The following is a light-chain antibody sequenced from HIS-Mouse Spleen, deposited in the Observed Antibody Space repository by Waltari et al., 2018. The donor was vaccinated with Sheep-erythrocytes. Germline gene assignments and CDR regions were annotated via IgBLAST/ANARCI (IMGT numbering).Light chain of an antibody. CDR2: DAS. V-gene: IGKV1-33*01. CDR1: QDISNY. J-gene: IGKJ4*01. Sequence: DIQMTQSPSSLSASVGDRVTITCQASQDISNYLKWYQQKPGKAPKLLIYDASNLETGVPSRFSGRGSGTDSTFTSSSLQPEDIATYYCQQYDNLLTFGGGTKVEIK. CDR3: QQYDNLLT.